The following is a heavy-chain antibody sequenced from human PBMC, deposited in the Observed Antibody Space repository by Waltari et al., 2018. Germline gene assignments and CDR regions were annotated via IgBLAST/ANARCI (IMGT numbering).Heavy chain of an antibody. V-gene: IGHV3-48*04. D-gene: IGHD5-12*01. Sequence: EVQLVESGGGLVQPGGSLRLSCAASGFTFSSYSMNWVRQAPGKGLEWVSYSSSSSSTIYYADAVKGRCTISRDNAKNSLYLQMNSRRAEDTAVYYCASWGRWLQLSAFDIWGQGTMVTVSS. CDR3: ASWGRWLQLSAFDI. J-gene: IGHJ3*02. CDR1: GFTFSSYS. CDR2: SSSSSSTI.